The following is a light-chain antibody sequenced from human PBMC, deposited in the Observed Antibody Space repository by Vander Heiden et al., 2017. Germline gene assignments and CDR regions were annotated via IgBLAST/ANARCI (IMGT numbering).Light chain of an antibody. CDR2: DAS. CDR1: QGISSA. CDR3: QQGYSYQAIT. J-gene: IGKJ5*01. V-gene: IGKV1-13*02. Sequence: AIQLTQSPSSLSASVGDRVTITCRASQGISSALAWYQQKPGKAPKLLIYDASSLERGVPSRFSRSRYGTDFTLTISSRQPEDFATYYCQQGYSYQAITFGQGTQLEIK.